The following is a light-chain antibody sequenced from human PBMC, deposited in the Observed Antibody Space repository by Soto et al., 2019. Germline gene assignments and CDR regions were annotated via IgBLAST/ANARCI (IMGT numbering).Light chain of an antibody. CDR2: DVD. V-gene: IGLV2-14*03. Sequence: QSALTQPASISGSPGQSITISCTGTSSDVGGYNYVSWYQQYPGKAPKLMIYDVDNRPSGVSNRFSGSKSSKTASLTISGLQAEDEADYYCSSYTSSSTVIFGGGTKLTVL. CDR1: SSDVGGYNY. CDR3: SSYTSSSTVI. J-gene: IGLJ2*01.